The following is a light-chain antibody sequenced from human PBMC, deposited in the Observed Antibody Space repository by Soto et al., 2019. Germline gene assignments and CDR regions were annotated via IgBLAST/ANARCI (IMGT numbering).Light chain of an antibody. CDR1: SSDVGTYNY. CDR2: DVS. J-gene: IGLJ2*01. V-gene: IGLV2-11*01. Sequence: SVLTQPRSVSGPPGQSVSISCNGTSSDVGTYNYVSWYQQHPGKAPKLMIYDVSKRPSGVPDRFSGSKSGNTASLTISGLQAEDEADYYCCSYAGGYTHAVFGGGTKLTVL. CDR3: CSYAGGYTHAV.